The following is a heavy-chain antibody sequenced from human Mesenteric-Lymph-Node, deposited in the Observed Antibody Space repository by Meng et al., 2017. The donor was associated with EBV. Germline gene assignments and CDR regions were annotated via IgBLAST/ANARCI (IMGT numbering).Heavy chain of an antibody. CDR1: GGSISSNTDY. J-gene: IGHJ5*02. V-gene: IGHV4-39*07. CDR2: LSYSGNT. D-gene: IGHD3-10*01. Sequence: QLQLQESGPGLVKPSETLSLTCTVSGGSISSNTDYWGWIRQPPGKGLEWIGSLSYSGNTYYNPSLKSRVTISVDASRNQFSLKLNSVTVADTAVYYCATNHLFLRGWFDPWGQGTLVTVSS. CDR3: ATNHLFLRGWFDP.